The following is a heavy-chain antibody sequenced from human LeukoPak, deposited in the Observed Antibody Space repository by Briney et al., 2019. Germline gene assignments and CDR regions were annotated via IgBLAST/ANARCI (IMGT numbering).Heavy chain of an antibody. J-gene: IGHJ6*03. CDR3: AGDGLRYFDYLYYYYYYMDV. CDR1: GYTFTGYY. Sequence: ASVKVSCKASGYTFTGYYMHWVRQAPGQGLEWMGWINPNSGGTNYAQKFQGRVTMTRDTSISTAYMELSRLRSDDTAVYYCAGDGLRYFDYLYYYYYYMDVWGKGTTVTVSS. V-gene: IGHV1-2*02. D-gene: IGHD3-9*01. CDR2: INPNSGGT.